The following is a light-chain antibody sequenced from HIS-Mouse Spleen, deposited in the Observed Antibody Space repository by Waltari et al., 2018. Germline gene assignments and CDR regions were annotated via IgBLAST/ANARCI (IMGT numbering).Light chain of an antibody. Sequence: SYELTQPPSVSVSPGQTASITCSGDKLGDKYACWYQQKPGQSPVLVIYQDSKRPSGFPERFSGSNSGRTATLTISGTQAMDEADYYCQAWDSSTVVFGGGTKLTVL. CDR1: KLGDKY. CDR2: QDS. V-gene: IGLV3-1*01. J-gene: IGLJ2*01. CDR3: QAWDSSTVV.